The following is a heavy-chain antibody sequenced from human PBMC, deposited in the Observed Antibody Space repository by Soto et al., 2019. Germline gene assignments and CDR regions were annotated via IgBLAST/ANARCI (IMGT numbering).Heavy chain of an antibody. CDR2: IYDSGST. CDR1: GGSISRSSYY. V-gene: IGHV4-39*01. CDR3: ARQGFITMIVVAPPLTDY. D-gene: IGHD3-22*01. J-gene: IGHJ4*02. Sequence: SETLSLTCTVSGGSISRSSYYWGWIRQPPGKGLEWIGSIYDSGSTYYNPSLKSRVTISIDTSKNQFSLKLSSVTAADTAVYYCARQGFITMIVVAPPLTDYWGQGTLVTVS.